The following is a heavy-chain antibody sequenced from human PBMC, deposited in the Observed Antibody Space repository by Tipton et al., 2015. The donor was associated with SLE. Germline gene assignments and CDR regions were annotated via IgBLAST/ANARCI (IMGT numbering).Heavy chain of an antibody. Sequence: TLSLTCAVSDYSISSGYYWGWIRQPPGKGLEWIGSIYHSGSTYYNPSLKSRVTISVDTSKNQFSLKLSSVTAADTAVYYCARVARAVAGTGAFDIWGQGTMVTVSS. V-gene: IGHV4-38-2*01. J-gene: IGHJ3*02. CDR2: IYHSGST. CDR3: ARVARAVAGTGAFDI. D-gene: IGHD6-19*01. CDR1: DYSISSGYY.